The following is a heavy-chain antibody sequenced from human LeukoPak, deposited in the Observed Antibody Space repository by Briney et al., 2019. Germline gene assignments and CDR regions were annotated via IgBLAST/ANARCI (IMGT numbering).Heavy chain of an antibody. J-gene: IGHJ6*03. D-gene: IGHD1-26*01. V-gene: IGHV3-20*04. CDR3: ARDPELQGAYYYYMDV. CDR2: LNWNGGST. CDR1: GFTFDDYG. Sequence: GGSLRLSCAASGFTFDDYGMSWVRQAPGKGLEWVSGLNWNGGSTGYADSVKGRFTISRDNAKNSLYLQMNSLRAEDTALYYCARDPELQGAYYYYMDVWGKGTTVTVSS.